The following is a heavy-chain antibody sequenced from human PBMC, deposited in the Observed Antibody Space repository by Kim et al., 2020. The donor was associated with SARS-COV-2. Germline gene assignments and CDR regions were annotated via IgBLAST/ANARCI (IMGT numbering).Heavy chain of an antibody. CDR3: AKVSGYDYTSRYYFDY. V-gene: IGHV3-23*01. J-gene: IGHJ4*02. Sequence: VKGRFTIHRDNSKKTLYLQMNSMRAEDTAVYYCAKVSGYDYTSRYYFDYWGQGTLVTVSS. D-gene: IGHD5-12*01.